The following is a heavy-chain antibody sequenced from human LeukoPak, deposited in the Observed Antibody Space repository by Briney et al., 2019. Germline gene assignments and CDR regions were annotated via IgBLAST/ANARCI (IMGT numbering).Heavy chain of an antibody. CDR2: TTGSGAST. D-gene: IGHD1-26*01. CDR1: GFSFSSYA. V-gene: IGHV3-23*01. Sequence: PGGSLRLSCAASGFSFSSYAMSWVRQAPGKGLEWVSGTTGSGASTYYADSVKGRFTISRDNSKNTLYVQMNSLRAEDTAVYYCARGAVYSGSYISHWGQGTLVTVSS. J-gene: IGHJ4*02. CDR3: ARGAVYSGSYISH.